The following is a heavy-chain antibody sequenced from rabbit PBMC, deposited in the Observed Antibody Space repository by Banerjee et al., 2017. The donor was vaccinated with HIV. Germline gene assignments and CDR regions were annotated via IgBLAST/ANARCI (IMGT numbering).Heavy chain of an antibody. J-gene: IGHJ4*01. V-gene: IGHV1S45*01. CDR1: GFSFSSSYW. D-gene: IGHD4-2*01. CDR3: ARHGSSWDCFNL. CDR2: IGAGSTSRR. Sequence: QQQLVESGGDLVKPGASLTLTCTASGFSFSSSYWICWVRQAPGKRPECIACIGAGSTSRRDYASWVNGRFTISKTSSTTVTLQMTSLTAADTASYFCARHGSSWDCFNLWGPGTLVTVS.